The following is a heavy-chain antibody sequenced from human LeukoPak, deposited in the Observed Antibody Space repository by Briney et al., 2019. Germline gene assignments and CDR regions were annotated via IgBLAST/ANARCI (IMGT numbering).Heavy chain of an antibody. J-gene: IGHJ4*02. D-gene: IGHD2-21*02. CDR3: VRERDYYFDY. V-gene: IGHV3-30-3*01. CDR2: ISYDGSNR. CDR1: GFTFSSYA. Sequence: GGSPRLSCAASGFTFSSYAMHWVRQAPGKGLEWVAVISYDGSNRYYADSVKGRFTLSRDNSKNTLYLQMNSLRAEDTAVYYCVRERDYYFDYWGQGTLVTVSS.